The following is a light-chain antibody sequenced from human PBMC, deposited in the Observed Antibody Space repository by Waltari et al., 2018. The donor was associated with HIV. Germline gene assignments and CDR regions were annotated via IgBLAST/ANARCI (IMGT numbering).Light chain of an antibody. CDR1: SDYVGGDDH. CDR2: DVT. Sequence: QSALTQTASVSGSPGQSVTISCTGTSDYVGGDDHVSSYQQHPGTSPKLILYDVTNRPSGISSRFSGSKSGNAASLIISGLQAEDEADYYCCSYTSSSTPFVFGTGTRVTVL. V-gene: IGLV2-14*03. CDR3: CSYTSSSTPFV. J-gene: IGLJ1*01.